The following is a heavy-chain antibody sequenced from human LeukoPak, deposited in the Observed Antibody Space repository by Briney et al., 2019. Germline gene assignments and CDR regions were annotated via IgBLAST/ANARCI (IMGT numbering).Heavy chain of an antibody. Sequence: ASVKVSCKAAGYTFTSYDINWVRQAAGQELEWMGWMNSNSGNPGFAQKFQGRGTMTRNTSISTAYMELSSLRSEDTAVYYCARGPRVVKYYYYYGMDVWGQGTTVTVSS. V-gene: IGHV1-8*02. CDR2: MNSNSGNP. J-gene: IGHJ6*02. D-gene: IGHD3-3*01. CDR1: GYTFTSYD. CDR3: ARGPRVVKYYYYYGMDV.